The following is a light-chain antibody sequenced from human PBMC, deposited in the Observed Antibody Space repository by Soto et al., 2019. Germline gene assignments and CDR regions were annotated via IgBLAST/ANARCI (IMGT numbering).Light chain of an antibody. V-gene: IGKV3-20*01. CDR3: QQYDNSFT. CDR1: QSVSSSY. J-gene: IGKJ4*01. Sequence: LTQSPCTLSLSPGDRATVSCRASQSVSSSYLAWYQHKPGQAPRLLNSGASNRGAGTPDRFSGSGSGTYFTITSSRQEADDSAVYYRQQYDNSFTFGGGTKVDIK. CDR2: GAS.